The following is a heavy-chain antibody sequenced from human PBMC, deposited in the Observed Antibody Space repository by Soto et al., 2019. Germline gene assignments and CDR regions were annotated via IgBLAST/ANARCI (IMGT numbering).Heavy chain of an antibody. Sequence: GASVKLSCKASGHTFTRYTMNWVRQAPGQRLEWMGWINPDNGNTKSSQKFQDRVIITRDTSASTAYMDLSSLRSEDTAVYYCARGIATGQLDPWGQGTRVTVSS. CDR2: INPDNGNT. V-gene: IGHV1-3*01. CDR1: GHTFTRYT. CDR3: ARGIATGQLDP. D-gene: IGHD2-15*01. J-gene: IGHJ5*02.